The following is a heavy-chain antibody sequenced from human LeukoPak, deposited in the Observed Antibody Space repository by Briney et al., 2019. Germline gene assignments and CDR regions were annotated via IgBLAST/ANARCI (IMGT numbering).Heavy chain of an antibody. J-gene: IGHJ4*02. V-gene: IGHV3-7*01. CDR2: IKQDGSEK. D-gene: IGHD1-26*01. CDR3: AKDGIEVGATFRFDY. Sequence: PGGSLRLSCAASGFTFSSYWMSWVRQAPGKGLEWVANIKQDGSEKYYVDSVKGRFTISRDNAKNSLYLQMNSLRAEDTAVYYCAKDGIEVGATFRFDYWGQGTLVTVSS. CDR1: GFTFSSYW.